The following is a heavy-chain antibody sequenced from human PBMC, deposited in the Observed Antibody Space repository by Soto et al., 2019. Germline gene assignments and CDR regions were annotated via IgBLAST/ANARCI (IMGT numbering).Heavy chain of an antibody. CDR3: ARGWGRIFDY. Sequence: QVQLQQWGAGLLKPSETLSLTCAVYGGSFSGYYWNWIRQPPGKGLEWIGEINHSGSTNYNPSLKSRVTLSVDTSKTQFSLKLSSVTAAHTAVYYCARGWGRIFDYWGQGTLVTVSS. D-gene: IGHD7-27*01. CDR2: INHSGST. CDR1: GGSFSGYY. J-gene: IGHJ4*02. V-gene: IGHV4-34*01.